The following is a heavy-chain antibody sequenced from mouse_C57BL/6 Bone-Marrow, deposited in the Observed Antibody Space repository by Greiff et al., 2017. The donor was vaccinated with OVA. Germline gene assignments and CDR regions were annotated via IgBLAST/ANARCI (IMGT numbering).Heavy chain of an antibody. J-gene: IGHJ1*03. D-gene: IGHD2-4*01. CDR3: ARWDYDSPYWYFDV. V-gene: IGHV1-69*01. Sequence: QVQLQQSGAELVMPGASVKLSCKASGYTFTSYWMHWVKQRPGQGLEWIGEIDPSDSYTNYNQKFKGKSTLTVDKSSSTAYMQLSSLTSEDSAVYYCARWDYDSPYWYFDVWGTGTTVTVSS. CDR1: GYTFTSYW. CDR2: IDPSDSYT.